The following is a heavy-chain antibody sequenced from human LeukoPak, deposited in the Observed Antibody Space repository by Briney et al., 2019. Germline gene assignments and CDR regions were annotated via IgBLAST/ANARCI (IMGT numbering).Heavy chain of an antibody. J-gene: IGHJ5*01. D-gene: IGHD5-18*01. V-gene: IGHV3-30*03. CDR1: GLPLINND. CDR2: STYAGSKS. Sequence: GGSLRLSSSAGLPLINNDMHWVRQGPRKGLEWVAVSTYAGSKSYHADSVKGRFIISRDNSKNTVYLQMDKLRAEDTAVYYCARVMLRGHSFGLDSWGQGTVVTVSS. CDR3: ARVMLRGHSFGLDS.